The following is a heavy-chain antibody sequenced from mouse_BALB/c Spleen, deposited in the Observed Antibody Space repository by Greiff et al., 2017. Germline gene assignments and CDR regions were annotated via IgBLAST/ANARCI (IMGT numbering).Heavy chain of an antibody. CDR2: ISSGGGST. CDR1: GFAFSSYD. J-gene: IGHJ4*01. Sequence: DVKLVESGGGLVKPGGSLKLSCAASGFAFSSYDMSWVRQTPEKRLEWVAYISSGGGSTYYPDTVKGRFTISRDNAKNTLYLQMSSLKSEDTAMYYCARWNYFYAMDYWGQGTSVTVSS. D-gene: IGHD1-1*01. CDR3: ARWNYFYAMDY. V-gene: IGHV5-12-1*01.